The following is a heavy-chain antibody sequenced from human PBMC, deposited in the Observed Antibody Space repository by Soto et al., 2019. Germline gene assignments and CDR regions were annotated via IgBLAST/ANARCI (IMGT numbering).Heavy chain of an antibody. J-gene: IGHJ6*02. CDR1: RVTFDTYW. CDR2: INSVGPIS. Sequence: SLRLLCTSSRVTFDTYWMNWVRQAPGKGPEWLSGINSVGPISSYADSVKGRFTISRDTARNTLTLQMHRLRADDTAVYYCARLSGDHSAFFSYGMDAWGQGTTVTVSS. V-gene: IGHV3-74*01. D-gene: IGHD2-21*01. CDR3: ARLSGDHSAFFSYGMDA.